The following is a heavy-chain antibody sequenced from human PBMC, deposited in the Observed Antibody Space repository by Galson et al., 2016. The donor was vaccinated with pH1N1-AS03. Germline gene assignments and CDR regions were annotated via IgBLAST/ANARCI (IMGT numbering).Heavy chain of an antibody. CDR2: IKQDASDK. J-gene: IGHJ4*02. CDR1: KSIFSSYW. CDR3: ASGRVFFDS. V-gene: IGHV3-7*01. Sequence: SLRLSCAASKSIFSSYWMTWVRQAPGKGLEWVANIKQDASDKYYVDSVKGRFTVSRDNSKRSLYLEMNSLRGEDTAVYYCASGRVFFDSWGQGALVTVSS.